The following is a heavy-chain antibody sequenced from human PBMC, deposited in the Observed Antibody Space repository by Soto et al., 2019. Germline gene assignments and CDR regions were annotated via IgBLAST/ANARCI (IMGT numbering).Heavy chain of an antibody. Sequence: GGSLRLSCAASGFTFSSYAMHWVRQAPGKGLEYVSAISSNGGSTYYANSVKGRFTISRDNSKNTLYLQMGSLRAEDMAVYYCAREGGYCSGGSCYTYFDYWGQGT. J-gene: IGHJ4*02. V-gene: IGHV3-64*01. CDR2: ISSNGGST. CDR3: AREGGYCSGGSCYTYFDY. D-gene: IGHD2-15*01. CDR1: GFTFSSYA.